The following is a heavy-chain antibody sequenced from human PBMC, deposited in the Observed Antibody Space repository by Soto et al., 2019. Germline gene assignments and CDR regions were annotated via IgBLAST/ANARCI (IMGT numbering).Heavy chain of an antibody. J-gene: IGHJ4*02. CDR2: IYYNGST. CDR3: ARHDYTVAYFDY. V-gene: IGHV4-39*01. CDR1: GGSVSSSTYY. Sequence: SEILSLTCTVSGGSVSSSTYYWGWIRQPPGKGLEWIGSIYYNGSTYYNPSLKSRVTISVDTSKNQFSLKLSSVTAADTAVYYCARHDYTVAYFDYWGQGTLVTVSS. D-gene: IGHD4-4*01.